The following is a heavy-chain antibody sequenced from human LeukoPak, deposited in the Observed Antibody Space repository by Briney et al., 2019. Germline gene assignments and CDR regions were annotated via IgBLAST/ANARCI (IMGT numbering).Heavy chain of an antibody. CDR3: TGTGYSGHDPLHY. CDR2: ISAYNGNT. V-gene: IGHV1-18*01. CDR1: GYTLTSYG. J-gene: IGHJ4*02. Sequence: ASVKVSCKASGYTLTSYGISWVRQAPGQGLEWMGWISAYNGNTKYAQTLQGRVTMTTDTSTSTAYMELRSLRSDDTAVYYCTGTGYSGHDPLHYWGRGTLVTVSS. D-gene: IGHD5-12*01.